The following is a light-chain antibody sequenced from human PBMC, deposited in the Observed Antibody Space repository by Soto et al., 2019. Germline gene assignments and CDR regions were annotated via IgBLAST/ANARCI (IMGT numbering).Light chain of an antibody. V-gene: IGKV1-39*01. CDR2: AAS. CDR3: QQSYSTPTT. J-gene: IGKJ5*01. CDR1: QSISSY. Sequence: DIQMTQSPSSLSASVGDRVTITCRASQSISSYLNWYQQKPGKAPKLLIYAASSLQSGVPSRFSGSGSGTDFTLTISSPQPEDFATYYCQQSYSTPTTFGQGTRLEIK.